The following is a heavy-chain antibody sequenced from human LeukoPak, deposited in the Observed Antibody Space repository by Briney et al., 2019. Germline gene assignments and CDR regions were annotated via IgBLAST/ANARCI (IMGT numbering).Heavy chain of an antibody. Sequence: GGSLRISCAASGFTFSYYSMNWVCQAPGKGLEWIPYIYTDGTISYADSVKGRFTIARDNAENSLYLQMNSLRDEDTAVYFCVRDRDYAFDFWGQGTMVTVSS. J-gene: IGHJ3*01. CDR3: VRDRDYAFDF. V-gene: IGHV3-48*02. CDR1: GFTFSYYS. CDR2: IYTDGTI.